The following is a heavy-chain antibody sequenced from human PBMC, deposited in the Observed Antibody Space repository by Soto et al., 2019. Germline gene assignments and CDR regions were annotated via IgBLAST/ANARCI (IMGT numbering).Heavy chain of an antibody. CDR1: GFTFSSYA. CDR2: ISYDGSNK. Sequence: QVQLVESGGGVVQPGRSLRLSCAAYGFTFSSYAMHWVRQAPGKGLEWVAVISYDGSNKYSADSVKGRFTISRDNSKNTLYLQMNSLRAEDTAVYSCARGVAGSYFDYWGQGTLVTVSS. CDR3: ARGVAGSYFDY. V-gene: IGHV3-30-3*01. D-gene: IGHD3-16*01. J-gene: IGHJ4*02.